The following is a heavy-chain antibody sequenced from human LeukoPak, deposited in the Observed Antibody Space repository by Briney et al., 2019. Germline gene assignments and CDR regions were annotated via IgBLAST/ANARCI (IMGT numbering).Heavy chain of an antibody. D-gene: IGHD3-9*01. V-gene: IGHV3-21*01. CDR2: ISISSSYI. CDR3: ARGPDYDILADYFDY. J-gene: IGHJ4*02. CDR1: GFTFSRYS. Sequence: TPGGSLRLSCAASGFTFSRYSMNWVRQAPGKGLEWVSFISISSSYIYYADSVKGRFTMSRDNAKNSLYLQVNSLRAEDTAVYYCARGPDYDILADYFDYWGQGTLVTVSS.